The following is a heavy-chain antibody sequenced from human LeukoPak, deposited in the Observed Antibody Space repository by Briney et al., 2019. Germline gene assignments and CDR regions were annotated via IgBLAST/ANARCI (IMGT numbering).Heavy chain of an antibody. CDR2: IRNDGNKK. CDR1: GFTFDDYG. D-gene: IGHD5-24*01. Sequence: GGSLRLSCAASGFTFDDYGMSWVRQSPGKGLDWVAFIRNDGNKKNYAESVKGRFTISRDNSKNTLYLQMNSLRAEDTAVYYCARDGYNLVAEVADYWGQGTLVTVSS. V-gene: IGHV3-30*02. CDR3: ARDGYNLVAEVADY. J-gene: IGHJ4*02.